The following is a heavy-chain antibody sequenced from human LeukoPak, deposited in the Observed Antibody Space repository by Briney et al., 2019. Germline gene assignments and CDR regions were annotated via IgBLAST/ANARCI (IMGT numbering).Heavy chain of an antibody. D-gene: IGHD3-10*01. CDR3: ARGRAGYYGSGSYYNGKWFDP. V-gene: IGHV4-34*01. CDR1: GGSFSVYY. Sequence: SETLSLTCAVYGGSFSVYYWSWIRQPPGKGLEWIGEINHSGSTNYNPSLKSRVTISVDTSKNQFSLKLSSVTAADTAVYYCARGRAGYYGSGSYYNGKWFDPWGQGTLVTVSS. J-gene: IGHJ5*02. CDR2: INHSGST.